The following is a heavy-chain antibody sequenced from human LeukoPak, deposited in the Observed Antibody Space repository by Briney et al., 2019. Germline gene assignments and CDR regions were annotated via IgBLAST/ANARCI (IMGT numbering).Heavy chain of an antibody. V-gene: IGHV3-53*04. CDR3: ARGGPATTIDY. J-gene: IGHJ4*02. CDR1: GFTISNYY. Sequence: GCSLRLSCAASGFTISNYYMRWVRQAPGKGLEWVSVIYTGGNTYYTDAVKGRFTISRHNSKNTLYLQMNNLRAEDTAVYYCARGGPATTIDYWGRGTLVTVSS. CDR2: IYTGGNT. D-gene: IGHD1-1*01.